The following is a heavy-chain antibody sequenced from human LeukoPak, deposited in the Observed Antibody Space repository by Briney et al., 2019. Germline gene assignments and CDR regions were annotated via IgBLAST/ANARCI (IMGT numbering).Heavy chain of an antibody. CDR3: ANGGYTSSWYVVDY. D-gene: IGHD6-13*01. Sequence: PWGSLRLSCAASGFTFSSYGMHWVRQAPGKGLEWVAVISYDGSNKYYADSVKGRFTISRDNSKNTLYLQMSSLRPEDTAVYYCANGGYTSSWYVVDYWGQGTLVTVSS. V-gene: IGHV3-30*18. CDR2: ISYDGSNK. J-gene: IGHJ4*02. CDR1: GFTFSSYG.